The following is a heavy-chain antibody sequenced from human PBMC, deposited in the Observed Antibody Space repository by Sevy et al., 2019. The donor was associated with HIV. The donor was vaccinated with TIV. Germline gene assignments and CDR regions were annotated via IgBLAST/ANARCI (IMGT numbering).Heavy chain of an antibody. D-gene: IGHD3-22*01. J-gene: IGHJ4*02. CDR2: ISAYNGNT. CDR1: GYTFTSYG. Sequence: ASVKVSCKASGYTFTSYGISWVRQAPGQGLEWMGWISAYNGNTNYAQKLQGRVTMTTDTSTSTAYMELRSLRSDDTAVYYCARVGAHDQNYYDSSGYYNYWGQRTLVTVSS. CDR3: ARVGAHDQNYYDSSGYYNY. V-gene: IGHV1-18*01.